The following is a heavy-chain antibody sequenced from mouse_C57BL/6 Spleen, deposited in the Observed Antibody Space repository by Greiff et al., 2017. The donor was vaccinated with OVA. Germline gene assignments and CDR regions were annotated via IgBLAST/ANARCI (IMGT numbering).Heavy chain of an antibody. CDR3: ARYGYDVAY. D-gene: IGHD2-2*01. CDR2: INPYNGGT. Sequence: EVKLQQSGPVLVKPGASVKMSCKASGYTFTDYYMNWVKQSHGKSLEWIGVINPYNGGTSYNQKFKGKATLTVDKSSSTAYMELNSLTSEDSAVYYCARYGYDVAYWGQGTLVTVSA. CDR1: GYTFTDYY. J-gene: IGHJ3*01. V-gene: IGHV1-19*01.